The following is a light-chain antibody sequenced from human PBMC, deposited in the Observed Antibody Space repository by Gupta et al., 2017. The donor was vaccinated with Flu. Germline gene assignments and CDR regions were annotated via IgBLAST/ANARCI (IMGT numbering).Light chain of an antibody. V-gene: IGKV3-15*01. J-gene: IGKJ2*03. Sequence: EIVMTQSPATLSVSPGERATLSCRASQSVSSNLAWYQQKPGQAPRLLIYGASTRATGIPARFSSSRSXAEXTLTISXLQSEDFAVYYCPQYNNKPRKSFGXGTKLEIK. CDR1: QSVSSN. CDR3: PQYNNKPRKS. CDR2: GAS.